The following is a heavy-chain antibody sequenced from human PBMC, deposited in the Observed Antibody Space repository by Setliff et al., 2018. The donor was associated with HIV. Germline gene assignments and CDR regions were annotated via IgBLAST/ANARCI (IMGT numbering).Heavy chain of an antibody. J-gene: IGHJ4*02. D-gene: IGHD6-19*01. V-gene: IGHV4-4*02. Sequence: SETLSLTCAVSGGSISSSNWWSWVRQPPGKGLEWIGEIYHSGSANYNPSLKSRVIISIDKSKNKFSLKVSSVTAADTAVYYCARRRSSGWYHYFDYWGQGTLVTVSS. CDR3: ARRRSSGWYHYFDY. CDR2: IYHSGSA. CDR1: GGSISSSNW.